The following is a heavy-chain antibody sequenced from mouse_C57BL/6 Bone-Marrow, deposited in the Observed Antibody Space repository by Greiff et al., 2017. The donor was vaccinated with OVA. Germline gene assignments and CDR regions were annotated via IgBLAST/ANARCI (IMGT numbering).Heavy chain of an antibody. CDR3: ARPAGVIYEYYFDY. Sequence: VQVVESGPELVKPGASVKLSCKASGYTFTSYDINWVKQRPGQGLEWIGWIYPRDGSTKYNEKFKGKATLTVDTSSSTAYMELHSLTSEDSAVYFCARPAGVIYEYYFDYWGQGTTLTVSS. D-gene: IGHD1-1*01. CDR2: IYPRDGST. J-gene: IGHJ2*01. CDR1: GYTFTSYD. V-gene: IGHV1-85*01.